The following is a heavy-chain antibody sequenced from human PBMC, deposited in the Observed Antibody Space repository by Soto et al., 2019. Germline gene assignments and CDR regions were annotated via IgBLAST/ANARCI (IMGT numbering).Heavy chain of an antibody. CDR1: GGSISSGDYY. D-gene: IGHD2-15*01. V-gene: IGHV4-30-4*01. CDR3: ARGSRPVVAKARGGGYGMDV. J-gene: IGHJ6*02. CDR2: IYYSGST. Sequence: SETLSLTCTVSGGSISSGDYYWSWIRQPPGKGLEWIGYIYYSGSTYYNPSLKSRVTISVDTSKNQFSLKLSSVTAADTAVYYCARGSRPVVAKARGGGYGMDVWGRGTTVTVSS.